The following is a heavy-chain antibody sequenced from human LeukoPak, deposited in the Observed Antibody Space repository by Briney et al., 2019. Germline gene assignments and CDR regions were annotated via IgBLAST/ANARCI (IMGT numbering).Heavy chain of an antibody. Sequence: SETLSLTCTVSGYSISSGYFWGWIRQPPGKGLEWIGSIYYSGSTYYNPSLRSRVTISVDTSKNQFSLKLSSVTAADTAVYYCAALSDSSGYSNHYWGQGTLVTVSS. D-gene: IGHD3-22*01. V-gene: IGHV4-38-2*02. J-gene: IGHJ4*02. CDR1: GYSISSGYF. CDR3: AALSDSSGYSNHY. CDR2: IYYSGST.